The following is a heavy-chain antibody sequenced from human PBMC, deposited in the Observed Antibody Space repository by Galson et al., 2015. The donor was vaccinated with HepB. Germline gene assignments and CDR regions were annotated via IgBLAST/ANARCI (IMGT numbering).Heavy chain of an antibody. CDR3: AILSGYINN. Sequence: SLRLSCAASGFTFSTYAMTWVRQAPGKGLEWVSAISGSGGSTYYADSVKGRFSISRDNSKNTLYLQMNSLRPEDTAVYYCAILSGYINNWGQGTLVTVSS. J-gene: IGHJ4*02. CDR1: GFTFSTYA. CDR2: ISGSGGST. V-gene: IGHV3-23*01. D-gene: IGHD5-12*01.